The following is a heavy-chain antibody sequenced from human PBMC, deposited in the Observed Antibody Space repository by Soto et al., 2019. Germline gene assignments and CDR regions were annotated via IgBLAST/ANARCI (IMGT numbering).Heavy chain of an antibody. V-gene: IGHV4-59*11. J-gene: IGHJ4*02. CDR2: IYDTAST. CDR3: AKDHGPYGDGLDY. Sequence: PSETLSLTCTVSGASISSQYWSWIRQPPGKRLEWIGFIYDTASTNYNPSLKSRVTMSVDNSKNTLYLQVNSLRAEDTAVYYCAKDHGPYGDGLDYWGQGTLVTVSS. D-gene: IGHD4-17*01. CDR1: GASISSQY.